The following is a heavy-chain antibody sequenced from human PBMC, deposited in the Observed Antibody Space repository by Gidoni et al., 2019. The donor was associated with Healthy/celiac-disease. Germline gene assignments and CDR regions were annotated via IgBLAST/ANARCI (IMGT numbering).Heavy chain of an antibody. J-gene: IGHJ4*02. V-gene: IGHV3-33*01. CDR1: GFTFSRYG. D-gene: IGHD3-22*01. CDR2: IWYDGSNK. CDR3: ARDEHDYYDSSGYPLLFDY. Sequence: QVQLVESGGGVVQPGRSLRLSCAAYGFTFSRYGMHWVRQAPGKGLEWVAVIWYDGSNKYYADSVKGRFTISRDNSKNTLYLQMNSLRAEDTAVYYCARDEHDYYDSSGYPLLFDYWGQGTLVTVSS.